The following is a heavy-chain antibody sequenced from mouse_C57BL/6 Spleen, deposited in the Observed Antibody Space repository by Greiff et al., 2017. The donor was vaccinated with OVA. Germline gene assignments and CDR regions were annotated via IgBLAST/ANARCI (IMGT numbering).Heavy chain of an antibody. CDR1: GYTFTDYN. CDR2: INPNNGGT. V-gene: IGHV1-18*01. D-gene: IGHD2-1*01. Sequence: EVHLVESGPELVKPGASVKIPCKASGYTFTDYNMDWVKQSHGKSLEWIGDINPNNGGTIYNQKFKGKATLTVDKSSSTAYMELRSLTSEDTAVYYCAREDLLSNGGFAYWGQGTLVTVSA. CDR3: AREDLLSNGGFAY. J-gene: IGHJ3*01.